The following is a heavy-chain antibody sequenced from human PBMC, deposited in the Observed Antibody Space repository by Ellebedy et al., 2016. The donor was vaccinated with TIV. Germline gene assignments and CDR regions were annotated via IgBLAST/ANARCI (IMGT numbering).Heavy chain of an antibody. D-gene: IGHD3-3*01. V-gene: IGHV4-4*02. CDR1: GGSISSSNW. CDR2: IYHSGST. J-gene: IGHJ4*02. CDR3: ARGGITMFIHNPYYFDY. Sequence: MPSETLSLTCAVSGGSISSSNWWSWVRQPPGKGLEWIGEIYHSGSTNYNPSLKSRVTISVDKSKNQFSLKLSSVTAADTAVYYCARGGITMFIHNPYYFDYWGQGTLVTVSS.